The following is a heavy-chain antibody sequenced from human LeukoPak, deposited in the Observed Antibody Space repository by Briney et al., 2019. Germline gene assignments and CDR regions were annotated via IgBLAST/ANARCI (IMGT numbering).Heavy chain of an antibody. V-gene: IGHV4-38-2*02. CDR2: IHERGSA. CDR3: ARAARPSNNWFDP. CDR1: GHSYNTDSF. J-gene: IGHJ5*02. D-gene: IGHD6-6*01. Sequence: SETLSLTCNVSGHSYNTDSFWGWIRQPPGKGLEWIGSIHERGSAFYNPSLKSQVAISIDTSKNQFSLKVNSVIAADTAVYYCARAARPSNNWFDPWGQGTLVTVSS.